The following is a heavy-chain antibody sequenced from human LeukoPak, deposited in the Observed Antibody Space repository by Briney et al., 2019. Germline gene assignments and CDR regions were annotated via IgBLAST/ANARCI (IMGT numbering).Heavy chain of an antibody. CDR2: IWFDGSIK. CDR1: GFSFSNHG. V-gene: IGHV3-33*03. CDR3: TKLARAPRDFDY. Sequence: GGSLRLSCAASGFSFSNHGIHWVRQAPGKGLEWVGFIWFDGSIKYYGDSVKGRFTISRDNAKNSLYLQMNSLKIEDTAVYYCTKLARAPRDFDYWGQGTLVTVSS. J-gene: IGHJ4*01. D-gene: IGHD3-10*01.